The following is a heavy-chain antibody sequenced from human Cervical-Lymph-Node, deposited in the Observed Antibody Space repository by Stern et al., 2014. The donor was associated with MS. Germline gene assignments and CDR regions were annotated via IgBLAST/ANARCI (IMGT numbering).Heavy chain of an antibody. CDR3: TKGRTGE. CDR1: GFTFSSFT. D-gene: IGHD3-16*01. Sequence: VQLVESGGGLVKPGGSLRLSCTASGFTFSSFTMNWVRQAPGKVLEWVSSIIGSSSYINYADAVKGRFTISRDNAKNSLYLQMNSLRVEDTAIYYCTKGRTGEWGQGILVTVSA. CDR2: IIGSSSYI. J-gene: IGHJ4*02. V-gene: IGHV3-21*01.